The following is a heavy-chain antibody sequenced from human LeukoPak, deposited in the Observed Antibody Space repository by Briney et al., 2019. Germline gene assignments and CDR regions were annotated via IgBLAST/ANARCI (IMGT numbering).Heavy chain of an antibody. J-gene: IGHJ4*02. CDR3: ARTGVEMANIDY. V-gene: IGHV1-46*01. Sequence: ASVKVSCKASGYTFTSYYMHWARQAPGQGLEWMGIINPSGGSTSYAQKFQGRVTMTRDMSTSTVYMELSSLRSEDTAVYYCARTGVEMANIDYWGQGTLVTVSS. CDR1: GYTFTSYY. D-gene: IGHD5-24*01. CDR2: INPSGGST.